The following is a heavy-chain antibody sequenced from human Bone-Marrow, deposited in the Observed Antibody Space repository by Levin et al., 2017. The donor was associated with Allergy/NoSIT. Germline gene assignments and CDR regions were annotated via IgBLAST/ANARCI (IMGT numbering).Heavy chain of an antibody. CDR1: GFTFSSYE. V-gene: IGHV3-48*03. CDR3: ATRPPPHRGPFDY. J-gene: IGHJ4*02. D-gene: IGHD1-14*01. CDR2: ISSSGSTL. Sequence: GESLKISCAASGFTFSSYEMNWVRQAPGKGLEYISYISSSGSTLYYADSVKGRFTISRDNAKNSVFLQMNSLRAEDTAVYYCATRPPPHRGPFDYWGQGTQVTVSS.